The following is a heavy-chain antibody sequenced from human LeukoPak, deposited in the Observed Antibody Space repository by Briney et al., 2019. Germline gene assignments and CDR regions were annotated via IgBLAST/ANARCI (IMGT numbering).Heavy chain of an antibody. J-gene: IGHJ4*02. Sequence: ASVKVSCKASGYTFTGYYMHWVRQAPGQGLEWMGWINPNSGGTNNAQKFQGRVTMTRDTSISTAYMEVRRLRSDDRAVYYCVSPNYYYDSSGYSSYDCWGQGTLVTVSS. CDR2: INPNSGGT. D-gene: IGHD3-22*01. CDR1: GYTFTGYY. CDR3: VSPNYYYDSSGYSSYDC. V-gene: IGHV1-2*02.